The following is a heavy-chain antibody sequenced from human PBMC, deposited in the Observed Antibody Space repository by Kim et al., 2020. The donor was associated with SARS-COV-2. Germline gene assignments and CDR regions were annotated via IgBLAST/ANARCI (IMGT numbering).Heavy chain of an antibody. Sequence: GGSLRLSCAASGFTVSSNYMSWVRQAPGKGLEWVSVIYSGGSTYYADSVKGRFTISRDNSKNTLYLQMNSLRAEDTAVYYCARDSPSVEMATIHEGPMDVWGQGTTVTVSS. J-gene: IGHJ6*02. CDR1: GFTVSSNY. CDR3: ARDSPSVEMATIHEGPMDV. D-gene: IGHD5-12*01. V-gene: IGHV3-53*01. CDR2: IYSGGST.